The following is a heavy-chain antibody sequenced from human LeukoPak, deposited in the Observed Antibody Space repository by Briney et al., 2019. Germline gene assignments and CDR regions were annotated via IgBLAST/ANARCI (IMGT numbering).Heavy chain of an antibody. J-gene: IGHJ4*02. V-gene: IGHV1-46*01. CDR2: IYPRDGST. Sequence: GASVKVSCTASGYTFTNNYIHWVRQAPGQGLEWMGMIYPRDGSTSYAQKFQGRVTVTRDTSTSTVHMELSSLRSEDTAVYYCARDGVAARGSFDYWGQGTLVTVSS. CDR1: GYTFTNNY. CDR3: ARDGVAARGSFDY. D-gene: IGHD6-6*01.